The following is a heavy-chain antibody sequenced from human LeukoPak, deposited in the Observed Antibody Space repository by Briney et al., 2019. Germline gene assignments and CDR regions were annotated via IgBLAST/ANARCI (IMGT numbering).Heavy chain of an antibody. D-gene: IGHD2-2*01. CDR2: VSGSGGST. CDR3: AKDRRYCSSTSCYGDFDY. J-gene: IGHJ4*02. Sequence: GGSLRLSCAASGFTFDDYGMSWVRQAPGKGLEWVSGVSGSGGSTYYADSVKGRFTISRDNSKNTLYLQMDSLRAEDTAVYYCAKDRRYCSSTSCYGDFDYWGQGTLATVSS. V-gene: IGHV3-23*01. CDR1: GFTFDDYG.